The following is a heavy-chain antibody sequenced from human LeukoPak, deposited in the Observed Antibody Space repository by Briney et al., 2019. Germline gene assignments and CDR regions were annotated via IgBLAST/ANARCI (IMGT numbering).Heavy chain of an antibody. CDR2: IYYSGST. Sequence: SETLSLTCTVSGGSISSSSYYWGWIRQPPGKGLEWIGSIYYSGSTYYNPSLKSRVTISVDTSKNQFSLRLSSVTAADTAVYYCARLWFGGRVFDYWGQGTLVTVSS. J-gene: IGHJ4*02. D-gene: IGHD3-10*01. CDR3: ARLWFGGRVFDY. V-gene: IGHV4-39*01. CDR1: GGSISSSSYY.